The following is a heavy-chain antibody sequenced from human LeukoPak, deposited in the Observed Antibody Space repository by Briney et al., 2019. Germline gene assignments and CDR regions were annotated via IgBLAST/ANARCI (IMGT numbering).Heavy chain of an antibody. V-gene: IGHV1-2*02. Sequence: GPSVKLSCKASGYTFTGYYMHWVRQAPGQGLEWMGWINPNSGGTNYAQKFQGRGTMTRDTSISTAYMELSRLRSDDTAVYYCARALARDIVVVPAALDYWGQETLVTVSS. J-gene: IGHJ4*02. CDR1: GYTFTGYY. D-gene: IGHD2-2*01. CDR3: ARALARDIVVVPAALDY. CDR2: INPNSGGT.